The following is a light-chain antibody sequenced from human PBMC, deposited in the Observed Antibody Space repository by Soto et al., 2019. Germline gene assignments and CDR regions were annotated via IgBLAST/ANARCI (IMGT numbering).Light chain of an antibody. CDR3: QHHGDLIG. J-gene: IGKJ4*01. CDR1: QTINNNY. V-gene: IGKV3-20*01. CDR2: GAS. Sequence: IILTQSPGTLSLSPGERFTLSCKASQTINNNYVAWYQQRPGRAPRLLVYGASARATGIPDRFRGSGAGTDFTLTISRLEPEDFAVYYCQHHGDLIGFGGGTKVDIK.